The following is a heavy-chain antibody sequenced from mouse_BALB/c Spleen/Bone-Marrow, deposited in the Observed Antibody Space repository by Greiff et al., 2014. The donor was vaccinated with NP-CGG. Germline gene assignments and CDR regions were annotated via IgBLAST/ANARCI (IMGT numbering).Heavy chain of an antibody. CDR2: ISSGSSTI. CDR1: GFTFSSFG. V-gene: IGHV5-17*02. Sequence: EVMLVESGGGLVQPGGSRKLSCAASGFTFSSFGMHWVRQAPEKGLEWVAYISSGSSTIYYADTVKGRFTISRDNPENTLFLQMTSLRSEDTAMYYCARSGIGYYYCSSSYAMDYWGQGTSVTVSS. CDR3: ARSGIGYYYCSSSYAMDY. D-gene: IGHD1-1*01. J-gene: IGHJ4*01.